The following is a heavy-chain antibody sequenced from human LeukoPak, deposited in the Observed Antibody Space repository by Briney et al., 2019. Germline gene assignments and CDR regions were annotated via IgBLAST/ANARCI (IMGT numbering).Heavy chain of an antibody. CDR3: AKGVMVRGPSVQYYFDY. D-gene: IGHD3-10*01. Sequence: GGSLRLSCAASGFTFSSYWMHWVRQAPGKGLVWVSRINSDGSSTSYADSVKGRFTIFRDNSKNTLYLQMNSLRAEDTAVYYCAKGVMVRGPSVQYYFDYWGQGTLVTVSS. J-gene: IGHJ4*02. CDR2: INSDGSST. V-gene: IGHV3-74*01. CDR1: GFTFSSYW.